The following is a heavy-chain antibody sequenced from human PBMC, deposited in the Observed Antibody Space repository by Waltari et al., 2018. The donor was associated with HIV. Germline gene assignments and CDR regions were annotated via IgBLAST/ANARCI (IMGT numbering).Heavy chain of an antibody. J-gene: IGHJ6*02. CDR3: ARGHCSSTSCYYYGMDV. Sequence: QVQLVESGGGVVQPGRSLRLSCGASGFTFSTYGMHWVRQAPGKGLEWVASIWFDGNKKFYGDSVRGRFTISRDNSWNTLYLQMNSLTAEDTALYYCARGHCSSTSCYYYGMDVWGQGTTVTVSS. CDR1: GFTFSTYG. V-gene: IGHV3-33*01. D-gene: IGHD2-2*01. CDR2: IWFDGNKK.